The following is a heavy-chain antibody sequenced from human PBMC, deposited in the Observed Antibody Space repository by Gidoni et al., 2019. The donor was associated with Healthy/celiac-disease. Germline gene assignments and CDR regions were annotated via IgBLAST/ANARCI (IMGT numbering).Heavy chain of an antibody. D-gene: IGHD4-17*01. CDR2: IFSNDEK. J-gene: IGHJ6*02. CDR3: ARTTVTTQDYYYGMDV. Sequence: QVTLKESGPVLVKPTETLTLTCTVSGFSLSNARMGVSWIRQPPGKALEWLAHIFSNDEKSYSTSLKSRLTISKDTSKSQVVLTMTNMDPVDTATYYCARTTVTTQDYYYGMDVWGQGTTVTVSS. CDR1: GFSLSNARMG. V-gene: IGHV2-26*01.